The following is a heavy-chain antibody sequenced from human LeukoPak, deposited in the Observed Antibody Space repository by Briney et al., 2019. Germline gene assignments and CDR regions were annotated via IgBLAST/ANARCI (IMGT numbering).Heavy chain of an antibody. CDR2: IIPIFGTA. V-gene: IGHV1-69*01. D-gene: IGHD3-22*01. CDR3: ASRMRAGYYDSSGYS. CDR1: GGTFSSYA. Sequence: SVKVSCTASGGTFSSYAISWVRQAPGQGLEWMGGIIPIFGTANYAQKFQGRVTITADESTSTAYMGLSSLRSEDTAVYYCASRMRAGYYDSSGYSWGQGTLVTVSS. J-gene: IGHJ4*02.